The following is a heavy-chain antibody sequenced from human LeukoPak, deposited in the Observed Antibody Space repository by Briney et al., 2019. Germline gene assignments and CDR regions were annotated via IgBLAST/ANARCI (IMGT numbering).Heavy chain of an antibody. J-gene: IGHJ3*02. V-gene: IGHV4-28*01. CDR1: GYSISSSNW. D-gene: IGHD2-21*02. CDR3: ARYCGGDCYSVDAFDI. CDR2: ISYIGST. Sequence: NPSETLSLTCAVSGYSISSSNWWGWIRQPPGKGLEWIGYISYIGSTNYNPSLKSRVTISVDTSKNQFSLNLNSVTAADTAVYYCARYCGGDCYSVDAFDIWGQGTMVTVSS.